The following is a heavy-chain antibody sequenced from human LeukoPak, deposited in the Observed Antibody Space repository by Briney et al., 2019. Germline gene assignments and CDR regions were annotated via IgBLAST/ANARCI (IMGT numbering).Heavy chain of an antibody. Sequence: GGSLRLSCAASGFTFSSYSMNWVRQAPGKGLEWVSSISSSSSYIYYADSVKGRFTISRDNAKNSLYLQMNSLRAEDTAVYYCAKLSGGDYYYYYYMDVWGKGTTVTVSS. J-gene: IGHJ6*03. CDR1: GFTFSSYS. CDR2: ISSSSSYI. V-gene: IGHV3-21*04. CDR3: AKLSGGDYYYYYYMDV. D-gene: IGHD3-10*02.